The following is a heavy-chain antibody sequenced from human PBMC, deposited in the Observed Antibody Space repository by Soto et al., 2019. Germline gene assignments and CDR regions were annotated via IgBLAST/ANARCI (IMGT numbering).Heavy chain of an antibody. J-gene: IGHJ3*02. Sequence: KPSETLSLTCTVSGGSISSYYWSWIRQPAGKGLEWIGRIYTSGSTNYNPSLKSRVTMSVDTSKNQFSLKLSSVTAADTAVYYCARDVDCSGGSCETSRVDAFDIWGQGTMVTV. V-gene: IGHV4-4*07. CDR2: IYTSGST. CDR1: GGSISSYY. CDR3: ARDVDCSGGSCETSRVDAFDI. D-gene: IGHD2-15*01.